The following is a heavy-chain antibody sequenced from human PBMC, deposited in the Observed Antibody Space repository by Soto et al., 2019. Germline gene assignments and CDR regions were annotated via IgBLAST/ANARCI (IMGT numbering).Heavy chain of an antibody. J-gene: IGHJ6*03. V-gene: IGHV3-13*01. CDR2: IAVGGET. CDR1: GFTLRNYD. D-gene: IGHD2-15*01. Sequence: EVQLVESGGDLVQPGGSLRLSCAASGFTLRNYDMHWVRQVKGKGLEWVSAIAVGGETYYPGSVKGRFTISREDARNSLYLQMNSLTAGDTAVYFCAREYCSGGGCPGLSYVDVWGKGTTVTVSS. CDR3: AREYCSGGGCPGLSYVDV.